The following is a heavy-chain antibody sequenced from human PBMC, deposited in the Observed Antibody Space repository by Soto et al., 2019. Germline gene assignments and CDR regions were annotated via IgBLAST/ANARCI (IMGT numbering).Heavy chain of an antibody. J-gene: IGHJ4*02. D-gene: IGHD3-10*01. CDR3: VRDHDSGSSGY. CDR2: ISAYNGNT. Sequence: QVQLVQSGAEVKKPGASVKVSCKASGYTFTTYGISWVRQAPGQGLEWMGWISAYNGNTDYAQKFHDSLTMTTDPSTTTAYMALRSLRSDDAAVYYCVRDHDSGSSGYWGQGTLVTVSS. CDR1: GYTFTTYG. V-gene: IGHV1-18*01.